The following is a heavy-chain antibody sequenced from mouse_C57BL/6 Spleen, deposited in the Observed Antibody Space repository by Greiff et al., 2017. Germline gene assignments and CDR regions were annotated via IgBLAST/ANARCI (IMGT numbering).Heavy chain of an antibody. Sequence: EVKLMESGGGLVKPGGSLKLSCAASGFTFSDYGMHWVRQAPEKGLEWVAYISSGSSTIYYADTVKGRSTFSRDNAKNTPFLQNTSLRSEDTAMYYSADGYCEVDSYAMDYWGQGTSVTVSS. D-gene: IGHD2-3*01. CDR2: ISSGSSTI. CDR3: ADGYCEVDSYAMDY. CDR1: GFTFSDYG. J-gene: IGHJ4*01. V-gene: IGHV5-17*01.